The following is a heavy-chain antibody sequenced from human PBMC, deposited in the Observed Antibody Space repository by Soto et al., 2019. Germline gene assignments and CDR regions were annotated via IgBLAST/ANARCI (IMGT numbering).Heavy chain of an antibody. CDR3: ARDRTGNHYMDV. CDR1: GFTFTSYA. D-gene: IGHD3-10*01. J-gene: IGHJ6*03. Sequence: QVQLVESGGGVVQPGESLRLSCAASGFTFTSYAMHWVRQAPGKGLEWVALIWSDGSRTYYADSVKGRFTISRDKSKNMVYLQMTSLRAEDTAVYYCARDRTGNHYMDVWGKGTKVTVFS. V-gene: IGHV3-33*01. CDR2: IWSDGSRT.